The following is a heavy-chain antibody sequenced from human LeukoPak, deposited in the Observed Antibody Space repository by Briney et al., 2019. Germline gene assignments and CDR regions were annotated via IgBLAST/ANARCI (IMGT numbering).Heavy chain of an antibody. J-gene: IGHJ3*01. V-gene: IGHV3-23*01. Sequence: GGSLRLSCLASGFTLSKYAVMWVRQAPGRRLEWVSAITGAGVPRYADSVKGRFTISRDNSKNTLYLQMNSLRVEDTAQYFCARDPNGDYLGAFEFWGRGTVVTVSS. D-gene: IGHD2-21*02. CDR3: ARDPNGDYLGAFEF. CDR2: ITGAGVP. CDR1: GFTLSKYA.